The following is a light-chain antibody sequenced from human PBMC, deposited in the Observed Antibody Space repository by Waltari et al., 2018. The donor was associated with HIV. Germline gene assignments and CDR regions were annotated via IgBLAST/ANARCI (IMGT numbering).Light chain of an antibody. CDR3: CSYAGSESSEV. CDR1: SRNTGVNNY. Sequence: QSALTQPASVSGSPGQSITITCTGTSRNTGVNNYVAWYQQHPGKAPKLSIYDVTKPPSGVSNRFSGSKSGNTASLTISGLQAEDEADYHCCSYAGSESSEVFGGGTKLTVL. J-gene: IGLJ2*01. CDR2: DVT. V-gene: IGLV2-23*02.